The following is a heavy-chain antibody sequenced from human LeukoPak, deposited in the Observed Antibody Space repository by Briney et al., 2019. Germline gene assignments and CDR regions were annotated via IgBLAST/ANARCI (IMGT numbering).Heavy chain of an antibody. Sequence: GGSLRLSCAASGFTFSSYSMNWVRQAPGKGLEWVSSISSSSSYIYYADSVKGRFTISRDNAKNSLYLQMNSLRAEDTAVYYRARDRITMVRRFDYWGQGTLVTVSS. CDR3: ARDRITMVRRFDY. V-gene: IGHV3-21*01. CDR1: GFTFSSYS. J-gene: IGHJ4*02. D-gene: IGHD3-10*01. CDR2: ISSSSSYI.